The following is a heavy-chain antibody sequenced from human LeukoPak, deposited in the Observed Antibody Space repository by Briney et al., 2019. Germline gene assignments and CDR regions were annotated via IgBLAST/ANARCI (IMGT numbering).Heavy chain of an antibody. J-gene: IGHJ4*02. CDR2: INHSGST. CDR1: GFTFRSYA. CDR3: AREGRGYSYGVS. D-gene: IGHD5-18*01. V-gene: IGHV4-34*01. Sequence: GSLRLSCAASGFTFRSYAMNWVRQPPGKGLEWIGEINHSGSTNYNPSLKSRVTISVDTSKNQFSLKLSSVTAADTAVYYCAREGRGYSYGVSWGQGTLVTVSS.